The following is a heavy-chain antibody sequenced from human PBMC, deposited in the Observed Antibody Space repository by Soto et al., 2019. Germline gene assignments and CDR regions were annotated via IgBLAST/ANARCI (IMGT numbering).Heavy chain of an antibody. CDR2: IYPGDSGT. V-gene: IGHV5-51*01. J-gene: IGHJ4*02. CDR1: GYSFTSYW. D-gene: IGHD6-19*01. CDR3: ARVGEKRSGWYGFDY. Sequence: GESLKISCKGSGYSFTSYWIGWVRQMPGKGLEWMGIIYPGDSGTRYSPSFQGQVTISADKSISTAYLQWSSLKASDTAMYYCARVGEKRSGWYGFDYWGQGTLDTVSS.